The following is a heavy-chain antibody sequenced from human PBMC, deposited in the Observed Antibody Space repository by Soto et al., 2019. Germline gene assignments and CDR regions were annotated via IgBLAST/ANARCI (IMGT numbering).Heavy chain of an antibody. CDR3: ASGASRWYPYFFDS. V-gene: IGHV1-69*01. CDR1: EGTFNSYA. Sequence: QAQLVQSGAEVRKPGSSVKLSCKASEGTFNSYAIAWVRQAPGQGLEWMGGIIPYYNTLNYAQKFQDRVTLTADDSTNTVYMELSSLRSDDTAVYFCASGASRWYPYFFDSWAQGTLVTVSS. J-gene: IGHJ4*02. D-gene: IGHD6-13*01. CDR2: IIPYYNTL.